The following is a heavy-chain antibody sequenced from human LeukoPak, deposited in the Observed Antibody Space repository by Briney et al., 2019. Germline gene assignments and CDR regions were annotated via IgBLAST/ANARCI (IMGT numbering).Heavy chain of an antibody. V-gene: IGHV3-23*01. D-gene: IGHD4-17*01. J-gene: IGHJ4*02. Sequence: GGSLRLSCAASGFTFSSYAMSWVRQAPGKGLEWVSAISGSGGSTYYADSEKGRFTISRDNSKNTLYLQMNSLRAEDTAVYYCAKNFDDYGDYLTDYWGQGTLVTVSS. CDR1: GFTFSSYA. CDR2: ISGSGGST. CDR3: AKNFDDYGDYLTDY.